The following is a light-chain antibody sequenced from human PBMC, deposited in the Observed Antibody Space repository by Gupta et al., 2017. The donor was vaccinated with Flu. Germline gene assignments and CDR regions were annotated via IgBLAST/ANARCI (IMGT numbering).Light chain of an antibody. CDR2: EDR. CDR1: ALAKKY. Sequence: SYELTHPPSVSVSPGQTARITCSGDALAKKYACWYQQKSGQAPGLIIYEDRKRPSGIPERFSGSSSGTMATLTISGAQVEDEADYYCYSTDTSGNHRVFGGGTNLTVL. V-gene: IGLV3-10*01. CDR3: YSTDTSGNHRV. J-gene: IGLJ3*02.